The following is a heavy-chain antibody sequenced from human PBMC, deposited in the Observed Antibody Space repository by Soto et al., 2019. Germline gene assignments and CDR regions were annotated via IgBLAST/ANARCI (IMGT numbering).Heavy chain of an antibody. J-gene: IGHJ6*02. CDR1: GGSLSSSSYY. V-gene: IGHV4-39*01. CDR3: ATGNYYYYGMDV. CDR2: IYYSGST. Sequence: PPENLPLPSTASGGSLSSSSYYRGWIRQPPGKGLEWIGSIYYSGSTYYNPSLKSRVTISVDTSKNQFSLKLSSVTAADTAVYYCATGNYYYYGMDVWGQGTTVT.